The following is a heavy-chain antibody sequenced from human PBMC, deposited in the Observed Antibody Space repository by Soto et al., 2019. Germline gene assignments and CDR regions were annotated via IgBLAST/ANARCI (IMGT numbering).Heavy chain of an antibody. V-gene: IGHV1-46*03. CDR1: GYTFTSYY. D-gene: IGHD2-2*01. Sequence: ASVKVSCKASGYTFTSYYMHWVRQAPGQGLEWMGIINPSGGSTSYAQKFQGRVTMTRDTSTSTVYMELSSLRSEDTAVYYCAREDYIVVVPAGVAPSNWFDSWAQRTLVTVSS. J-gene: IGHJ5*01. CDR2: INPSGGST. CDR3: AREDYIVVVPAGVAPSNWFDS.